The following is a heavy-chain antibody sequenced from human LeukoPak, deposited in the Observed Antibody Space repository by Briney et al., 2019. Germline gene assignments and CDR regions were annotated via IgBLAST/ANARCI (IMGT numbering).Heavy chain of an antibody. V-gene: IGHV1-2*02. D-gene: IGHD6-13*01. Sequence: ASVKVSCKASGYSFTAHYIHWVRQAPGQGREWMGWINPNTGGTNYAQKFQGRVTMTSDTSITTAYMGLSSLSSDDTAVYFCSRSSAAAGAVGYWGQGTLVTVSS. CDR3: SRSSAAAGAVGY. CDR1: GYSFTAHY. J-gene: IGHJ4*02. CDR2: INPNTGGT.